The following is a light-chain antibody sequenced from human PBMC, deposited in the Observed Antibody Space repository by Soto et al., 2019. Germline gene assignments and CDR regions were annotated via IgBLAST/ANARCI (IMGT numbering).Light chain of an antibody. CDR3: QQYNSYST. CDR2: DAS. Sequence: DIQMTQSPSSLSASVVDRVTITCRASQSISSYLNWYQQKPGKAPKLLIYDASSLESGVPSRFSGSGSGTEFTLTISSLQPDDFATYYCQQYNSYSTFGQGTKVDIK. J-gene: IGKJ1*01. V-gene: IGKV1-5*01. CDR1: QSISSY.